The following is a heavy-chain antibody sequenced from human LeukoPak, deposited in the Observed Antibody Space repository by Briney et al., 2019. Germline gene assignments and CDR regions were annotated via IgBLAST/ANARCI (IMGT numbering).Heavy chain of an antibody. CDR3: ARDNMVRGVIVY. CDR2: INPNSGGT. V-gene: IGHV1-2*02. D-gene: IGHD3-10*01. Sequence: GASVKVSCTASGYTFTDYYLHWVRQAPGHGLEWMRCINPNSGGTDYAQKLQGRVTMTTDTSTSTAYMELRSLRSDDTAVYYCARDNMVRGVIVYWGQGTLVTVSS. J-gene: IGHJ4*02. CDR1: GYTFTDYY.